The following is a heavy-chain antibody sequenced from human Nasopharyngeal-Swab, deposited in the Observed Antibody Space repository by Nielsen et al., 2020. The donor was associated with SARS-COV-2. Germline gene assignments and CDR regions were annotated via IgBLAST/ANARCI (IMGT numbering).Heavy chain of an antibody. Sequence: WIRQPPGKGLEWIGFIYYSGTTSYNPSLMSRVTITVDTSKDQFSLDLNSVTAADTAVYCCAGGTYYYYGMDVWGQGITVTVSS. D-gene: IGHD3-16*01. CDR2: IYYSGTT. J-gene: IGHJ6*02. V-gene: IGHV4-59*01. CDR3: AGGTYYYYGMDV.